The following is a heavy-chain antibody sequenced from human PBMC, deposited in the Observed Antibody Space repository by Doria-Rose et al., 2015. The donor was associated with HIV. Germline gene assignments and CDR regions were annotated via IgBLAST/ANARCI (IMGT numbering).Heavy chain of an antibody. CDR2: IFSDDER. CDR1: GVSLSSPGMG. J-gene: IGHJ4*02. V-gene: IGHV2-26*01. D-gene: IGHD6-13*01. Sequence: SGPVLVKPTETLTLTCTVSGVSLSSPGMGVSWIRQPPGKALGWLANIFSDDERSYKPSLKSRLTISRGTSNSQVVLTMTDMDPVDTATYYCARIKSSRWYHKYYFDFWGQGTLVIVSA. CDR3: ARIKSSRWYHKYYFDF.